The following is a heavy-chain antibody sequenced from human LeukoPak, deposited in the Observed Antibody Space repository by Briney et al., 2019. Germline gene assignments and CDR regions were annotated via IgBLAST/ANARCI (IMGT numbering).Heavy chain of an antibody. J-gene: IGHJ5*02. Sequence: SVKVSCKASGGTFISYAISWVRQAPGQGLEWMGGIIPIFGTANYAQKFQGRVTITTDESTSTAYMELSSLRSEDTAVYYCARDEPYGDYGFGFDPWGQGTLVTVSS. CDR2: IIPIFGTA. CDR1: GGTFISYA. CDR3: ARDEPYGDYGFGFDP. D-gene: IGHD4-17*01. V-gene: IGHV1-69*05.